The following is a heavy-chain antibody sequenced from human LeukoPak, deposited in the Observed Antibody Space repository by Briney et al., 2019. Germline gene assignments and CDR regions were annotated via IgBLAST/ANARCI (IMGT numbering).Heavy chain of an antibody. J-gene: IGHJ5*02. D-gene: IGHD6-6*01. Sequence: SETLSLTCAVYGGSFSGYYWSWIRQPPGKGLEWIGEINHSGSTNYNPSLKSRVTISVDTSKNQFSLKLSSVTAADTAVYYCARGRSGWSSSSLGRWFDPWGQGTLVTVSS. CDR1: GGSFSGYY. CDR2: INHSGST. CDR3: ARGRSGWSSSSLGRWFDP. V-gene: IGHV4-34*01.